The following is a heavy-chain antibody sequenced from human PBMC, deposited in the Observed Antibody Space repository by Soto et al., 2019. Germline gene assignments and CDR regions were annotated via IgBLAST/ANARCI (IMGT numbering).Heavy chain of an antibody. CDR2: INHSGNT. CDR1: GGQCSCYD. V-gene: IGHV4-34*01. D-gene: IGHD1-26*01. J-gene: IGHJ4*01. CDR3: ANLIVFHSSYYHDY. Sequence: LETLSLTCAVYGGQCSCYDVSWIRQYPGKGLEWIGEINHSGNTNYNPSLKSRVTMLVDTSKNQFSLSLSSVTAADTAVYYCANLIVFHSSYYHDYWGHGTLVPVSS.